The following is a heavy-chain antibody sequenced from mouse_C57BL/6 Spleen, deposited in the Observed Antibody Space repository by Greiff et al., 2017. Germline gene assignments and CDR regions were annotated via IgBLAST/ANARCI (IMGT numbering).Heavy chain of an antibody. CDR2: IDPETGGT. J-gene: IGHJ4*01. V-gene: IGHV1-15*01. CDR3: TRLRTPHYGSSSYYAMDY. CDR1: GYTFTDYE. D-gene: IGHD1-1*01. Sequence: QVHVKQSGAELVRPGASVTLSCKASGYTFTDYEMHWVKQTPVHGLEWIGAIDPETGGTAYNQKFKGKAILTADKSSSTAYMELRSLTSEDSAVYYCTRLRTPHYGSSSYYAMDYWGQGTSVTVSS.